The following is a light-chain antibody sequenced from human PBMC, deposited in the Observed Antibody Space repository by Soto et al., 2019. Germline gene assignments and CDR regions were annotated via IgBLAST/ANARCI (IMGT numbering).Light chain of an antibody. J-gene: IGLJ7*01. V-gene: IGLV8-61*01. CDR3: VLYMGSGIHAV. CDR1: SASVSTSYY. CDR2: STN. Sequence: QAVVTQEPSFSVSPGGTVTLTCGLSSASVSTSYYPSWYQQTPGQAPRTLIYSTNTRSSGVPDRFSGSILGNKAALTITGAQADDESDYYCVLYMGSGIHAVFGGGTQLTVL.